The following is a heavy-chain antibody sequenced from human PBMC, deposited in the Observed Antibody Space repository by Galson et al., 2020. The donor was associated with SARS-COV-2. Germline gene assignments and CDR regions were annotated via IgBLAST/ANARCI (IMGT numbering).Heavy chain of an antibody. CDR1: GFSFSDYY. V-gene: IGHV3-11*06. D-gene: IGHD5-18*01. CDR3: ARSNPAAIVYYWFDP. J-gene: IGHJ5*02. CDR2: ISPTSTNI. Sequence: TGGSLRLSCEASGFSFSDYYMNWIRLAPGKGLQWISIISPTSTNIDDASSVWGRFTISRDNGNNALYLQMNDLRVDDTGVYFCARSNPAAIVYYWFDPWGPGTLVTVSS.